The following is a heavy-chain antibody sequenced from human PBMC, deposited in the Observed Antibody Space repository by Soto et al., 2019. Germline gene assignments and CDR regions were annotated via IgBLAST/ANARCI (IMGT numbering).Heavy chain of an antibody. J-gene: IGHJ4*02. V-gene: IGHV1-18*01. CDR2: ISAYNGNT. CDR1: GYTFTSYG. CDR3: ARDHPLVAYCSSTSCPSYGLDY. Sequence: QVQLVQSGAEVKKPGASVKVSCKASGYTFTSYGISWVRQAPGQGLEWMGWISAYNGNTNYAQKLQGRVTMTTDTSTSTAYMELRSLRSDDTAVYYCARDHPLVAYCSSTSCPSYGLDYWGQGTLVTVSS. D-gene: IGHD2-2*01.